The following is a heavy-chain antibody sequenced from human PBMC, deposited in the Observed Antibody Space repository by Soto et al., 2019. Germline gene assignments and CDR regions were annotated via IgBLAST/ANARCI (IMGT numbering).Heavy chain of an antibody. Sequence: GGSLRLSCAASGFTFSSYAMSWVRQAPGKGLEWVSAIRGSGGSTYYADSVKGRFTISRDNSKNTLYLQMNSLRAEDTAVYYCAKGSAARPSYIDFWGQGTLVTVSS. D-gene: IGHD6-6*01. V-gene: IGHV3-23*01. CDR1: GFTFSSYA. CDR3: AKGSAARPSYIDF. J-gene: IGHJ4*01. CDR2: IRGSGGST.